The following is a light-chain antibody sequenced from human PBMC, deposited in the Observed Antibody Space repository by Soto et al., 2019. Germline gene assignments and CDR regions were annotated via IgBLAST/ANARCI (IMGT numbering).Light chain of an antibody. CDR1: QYVSVRF. V-gene: IGKV3-20*01. J-gene: IGKJ1*01. Sequence: EIVLTQSPGTLSFSPGESATLSCRASQYVSVRFLAWYQQKSGQAPRLLIYGASDRATGIPDRFTGSGSGTDFTLTINRLEPEDFAVYFCQQYGSSPQTFGQGTKVEIK. CDR2: GAS. CDR3: QQYGSSPQT.